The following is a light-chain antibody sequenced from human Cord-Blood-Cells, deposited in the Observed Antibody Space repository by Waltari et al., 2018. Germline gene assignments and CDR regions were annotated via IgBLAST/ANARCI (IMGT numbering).Light chain of an antibody. Sequence: DIQMTQSPSSLSASVGDRVTLPCRASQSISSYLNGYQQKPGKAHKLLIYAASSLQSGVPSRFSGSGSGTDFTLTISSLQPEDFATYYCQQSYSTLIFTFGPGTKVDIK. CDR1: QSISSY. V-gene: IGKV1-39*01. CDR3: QQSYSTLIFT. CDR2: AAS. J-gene: IGKJ3*01.